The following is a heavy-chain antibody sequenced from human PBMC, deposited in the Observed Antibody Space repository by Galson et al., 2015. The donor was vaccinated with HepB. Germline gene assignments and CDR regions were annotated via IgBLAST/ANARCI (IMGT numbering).Heavy chain of an antibody. D-gene: IGHD3-10*01. V-gene: IGHV3-30-3*01. CDR2: ISDDGSNK. Sequence: SQRLSCAASGFTFSSYAMHWVRQAPGKGLEWVAVISDDGSNKYYADSVKGRFTISRDNSKNTLYLQMNSLRAEDTAVYYCARGGLWFGPRYFDYWGQGTLVTVSS. J-gene: IGHJ4*02. CDR3: ARGGLWFGPRYFDY. CDR1: GFTFSSYA.